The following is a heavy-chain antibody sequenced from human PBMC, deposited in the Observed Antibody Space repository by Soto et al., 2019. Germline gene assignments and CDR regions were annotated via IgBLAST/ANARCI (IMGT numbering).Heavy chain of an antibody. Sequence: QVQLVQSGAEVKKPGASVKVSCKASGYTFTSYGISWVRQAPGQGLEWMGWISAYNGNTNYAQKLQGRVTMTTDTSTSTAYMGRRSLRSDDTAVYYCARQKLGQGMGGGARGNYWGQGTLVTVSS. CDR3: ARQKLGQGMGGGARGNY. V-gene: IGHV1-18*01. J-gene: IGHJ4*02. CDR2: ISAYNGNT. D-gene: IGHD7-27*01. CDR1: GYTFTSYG.